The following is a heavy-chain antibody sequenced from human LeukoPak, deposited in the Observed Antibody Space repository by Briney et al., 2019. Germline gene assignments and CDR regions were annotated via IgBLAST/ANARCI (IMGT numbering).Heavy chain of an antibody. CDR2: ISYDGSNK. CDR1: GFTFSSHG. D-gene: IGHD6-25*01. V-gene: IGHV3-30*18. Sequence: PGGSLRLSCAASGFTFSSHGMHWVRQAPGKRLEWVAVISYDGSNKYYADSVKGRFTISRDNSKNTLYLQMNSLRAEDTAVYYCAKDFGSSAGTHLYYGMDVWGQGTTVTVSS. J-gene: IGHJ6*02. CDR3: AKDFGSSAGTHLYYGMDV.